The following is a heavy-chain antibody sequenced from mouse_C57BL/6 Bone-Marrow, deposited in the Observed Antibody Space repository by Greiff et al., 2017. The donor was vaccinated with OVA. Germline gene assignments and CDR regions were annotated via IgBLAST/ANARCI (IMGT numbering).Heavy chain of an antibody. Sequence: EVKLEESGPGLVKPSQSLSLTCSVTGYSFTSGYYRNWIRQFPENNLEWMGNIPYDGGNNYNQSFKNRSSITRETAKNQFILKLNSVTTEDAATYYCARHPYYAMDYWGQGTSVTVSS. CDR3: ARHPYYAMDY. CDR1: GYSFTSGYY. J-gene: IGHJ4*01. CDR2: IPYDGGN. V-gene: IGHV3-6*01.